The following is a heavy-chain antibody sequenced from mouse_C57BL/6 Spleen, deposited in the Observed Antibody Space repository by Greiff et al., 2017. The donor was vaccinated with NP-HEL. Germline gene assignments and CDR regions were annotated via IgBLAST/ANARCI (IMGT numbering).Heavy chain of an antibody. CDR1: GYTFTGYW. V-gene: IGHV1-9*01. D-gene: IGHD1-1*01. J-gene: IGHJ4*01. Sequence: QVQLQQSGAELMKPGASVKLSCKATGYTFTGYWIEWVKQRPGHGLEWIGEILPGSGSTNYNEKFKGKATFTADTSSNTAYMQLSSLTTEDSAIYYCARSGKFITTVVATYYYAMDYWGQGTSVTVSS. CDR2: ILPGSGST. CDR3: ARSGKFITTVVATYYYAMDY.